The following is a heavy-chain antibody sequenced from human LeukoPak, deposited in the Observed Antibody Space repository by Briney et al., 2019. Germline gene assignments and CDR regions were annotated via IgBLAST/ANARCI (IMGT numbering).Heavy chain of an antibody. J-gene: IGHJ3*02. CDR2: LYYSGST. D-gene: IGHD2-2*01. CDR3: SGLYCSSTSCYARRDAFDI. V-gene: IGHV4-39*01. CDR1: GSSISSSSYY. Sequence: SETLSLTCTVSGSSISSSSYYWGWIRQPPGKGLEWIGSLYYSGSTYYNPSLKSRVTISVDTSKNQFSLKLSSVTAADTAVYYCSGLYCSSTSCYARRDAFDIWGQGTMVTVSS.